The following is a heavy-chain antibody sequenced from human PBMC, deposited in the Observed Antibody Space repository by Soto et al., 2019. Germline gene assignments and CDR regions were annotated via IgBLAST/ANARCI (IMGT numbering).Heavy chain of an antibody. J-gene: IGHJ6*02. D-gene: IGHD3-3*01. V-gene: IGHV4-4*07. CDR1: GGSISSYY. CDR2: IYTSGST. Sequence: QVQLQESGPGLVKPSETLSLTCTVSGGSISSYYWSWIRQPAGKGLEWIGRIYTSGSTNYNPSLKSRVTMSVATSKNQFSLKLSSVTAADTAVYYCARDRTTTIFGVVIPYYYYYGMDVWGQGTTVTVSS. CDR3: ARDRTTTIFGVVIPYYYYYGMDV.